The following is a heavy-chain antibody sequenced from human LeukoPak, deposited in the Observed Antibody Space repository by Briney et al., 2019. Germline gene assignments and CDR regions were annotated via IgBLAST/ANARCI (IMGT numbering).Heavy chain of an antibody. V-gene: IGHV3-48*03. J-gene: IGHJ1*01. CDR3: ARAGYSMDTEYFQH. D-gene: IGHD5-18*01. Sequence: GGSLRLSCAASGFTFVDYTMHWVRQAPGKGLEWVSYISNSGTAIYYADSVKGRFTISRDNAKSSLYLQMNSLRAEDTAVYYCARAGYSMDTEYFQHWGQGTLVTVSS. CDR2: ISNSGTAI. CDR1: GFTFVDYT.